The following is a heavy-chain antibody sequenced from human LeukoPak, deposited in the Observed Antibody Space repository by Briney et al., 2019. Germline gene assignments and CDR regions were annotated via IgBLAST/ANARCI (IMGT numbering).Heavy chain of an antibody. CDR3: ARHRLIYEGLNS. D-gene: IGHD3-16*01. Sequence: PSETLSLTCTVSGGSISSGDYYWSWIRQPPGKGLEWIGYMYYSSGSTNYNPSLKSRVTISVDASKNQLSLRLTSVTAADTAVYYCARHRLIYEGLNSWGQGTLVTVSS. J-gene: IGHJ5*02. V-gene: IGHV4-61*08. CDR2: MYYSSGST. CDR1: GGSISSGDYY.